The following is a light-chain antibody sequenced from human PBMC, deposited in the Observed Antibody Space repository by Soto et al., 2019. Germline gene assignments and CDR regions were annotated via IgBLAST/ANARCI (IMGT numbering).Light chain of an antibody. J-gene: IGKJ1*01. CDR1: QSISSW. CDR3: QQYSNYRT. V-gene: IGKV1-5*03. CDR2: KAS. Sequence: DIQMTQSPSTLSASVGDRVTITCRASQSISSWLAWYQQKPGKAPKLLIYKASSLESGVPSRFSGSGSGTEFTLTISSLQHDDIATYYCQQYSNYRTFGLGTKVEIK.